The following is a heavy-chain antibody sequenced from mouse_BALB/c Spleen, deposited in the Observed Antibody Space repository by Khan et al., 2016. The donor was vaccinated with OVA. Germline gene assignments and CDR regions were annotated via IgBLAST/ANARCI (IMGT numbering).Heavy chain of an antibody. J-gene: IGHJ1*01. Sequence: EVQLQESGPGLVKPSQSLSLTCSVTGYSITSGDYWNWIRQFPGNKLEWMGYISYDGSNKYNPSLKNRISITRDTSKNQFFLKLNSVTNEDTATYDCARALYGYDVYFDVWGAGTTVTVSS. CDR2: ISYDGSN. CDR3: ARALYGYDVYFDV. V-gene: IGHV3-6*02. CDR1: GYSITSGDY. D-gene: IGHD2-2*01.